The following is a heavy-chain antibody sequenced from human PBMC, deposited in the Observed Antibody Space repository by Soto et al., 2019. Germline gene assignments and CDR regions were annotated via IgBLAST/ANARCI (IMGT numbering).Heavy chain of an antibody. J-gene: IGHJ4*02. CDR3: ARSSSVGSRTIFES. V-gene: IGHV3-7*01. Sequence: GGSLRLSCAASGFTFSSYWMNWVRQAPGKGLEWVTNINEDGSDKYYVDSVKGRFTISRDNAKNSLYLQMDSLRAEDTAVYYCARSSSVGSRTIFESWGQGTLVTVS. CDR2: INEDGSDK. CDR1: GFTFSSYW. D-gene: IGHD6-13*01.